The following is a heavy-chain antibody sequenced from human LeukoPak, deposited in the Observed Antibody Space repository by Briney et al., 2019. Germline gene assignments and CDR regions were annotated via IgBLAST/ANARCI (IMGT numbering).Heavy chain of an antibody. D-gene: IGHD4-17*01. J-gene: IGHJ5*02. Sequence: ASVKVSCKASGYTFTSYGISWVRQAPGQGLEWMGWISAYNGNTNYAQKFQGRVTMTRDTSTSTVYMELSSLRSEDTAVYYCARNFDYGDYFSVGGWFDRWGQGTLVTVSS. CDR2: ISAYNGNT. CDR3: ARNFDYGDYFSVGGWFDR. V-gene: IGHV1-18*01. CDR1: GYTFTSYG.